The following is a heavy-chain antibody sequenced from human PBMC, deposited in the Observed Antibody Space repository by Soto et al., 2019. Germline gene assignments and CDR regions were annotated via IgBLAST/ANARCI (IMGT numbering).Heavy chain of an antibody. Sequence: GGSLRLSCAASDFSFNTYAMHWVRQAPGKGLEWVAVISFNGRNTYYADSVKGRFTVSRDNSKNTLYLQMTSLKTDDTAVYFCARDRTEAYGDSGVDIWGQGTMVTVSS. V-gene: IGHV3-30*04. D-gene: IGHD4-17*01. CDR2: ISFNGRNT. CDR3: ARDRTEAYGDSGVDI. CDR1: DFSFNTYA. J-gene: IGHJ3*02.